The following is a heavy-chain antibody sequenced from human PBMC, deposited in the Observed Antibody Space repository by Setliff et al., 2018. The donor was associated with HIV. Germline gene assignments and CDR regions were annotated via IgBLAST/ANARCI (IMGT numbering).Heavy chain of an antibody. D-gene: IGHD6-19*01. CDR2: ISAYNGNT. V-gene: IGHV1-18*01. Sequence: ASVKVSCKASGYTFTSYGISWVRQAPGQGLEWMGLISAYNGNTNYAQKLHGRVTMTTDTSTSTAYMDLCSLRSEDTAVYYCARNPEMAALNYFYYYMDVWGKGTTVTVSS. CDR3: ARNPEMAALNYFYYYMDV. J-gene: IGHJ6*03. CDR1: GYTFTSYG.